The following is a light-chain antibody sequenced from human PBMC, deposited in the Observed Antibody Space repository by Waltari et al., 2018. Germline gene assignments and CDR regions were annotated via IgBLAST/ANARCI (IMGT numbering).Light chain of an antibody. CDR1: QGINNY. J-gene: IGKJ4*01. CDR2: FAS. V-gene: IGKV1-9*01. Sequence: IQLTQSPSSLSASVGDRVTITCRASQGINNYLAWYQQKPGEAPKPLIYFASTLERGVPSRFSGSGSGTDFTLTISSLQPEDFATYYCQHLNGYPITFCGGTKVEIK. CDR3: QHLNGYPIT.